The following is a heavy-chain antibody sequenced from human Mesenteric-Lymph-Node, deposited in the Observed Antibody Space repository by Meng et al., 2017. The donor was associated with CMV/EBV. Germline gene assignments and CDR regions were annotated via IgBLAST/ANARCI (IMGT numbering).Heavy chain of an antibody. Sequence: ASVHVSCKASEYTFTGYYMHWVRQAPGQGLEWMGWINPNSGGTNYAQKFQGRVTMTRDTSISTAYMELSRLRSDDTAVYYCARGHQRSYWYFDLWGRGTLVTVSS. CDR1: EYTFTGYY. CDR2: INPNSGGT. V-gene: IGHV1-2*02. J-gene: IGHJ2*01. CDR3: ARGHQRSYWYFDL.